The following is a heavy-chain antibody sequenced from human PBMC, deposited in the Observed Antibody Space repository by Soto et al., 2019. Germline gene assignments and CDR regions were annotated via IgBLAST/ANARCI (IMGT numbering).Heavy chain of an antibody. V-gene: IGHV1-69*04. CDR2: IIPILGIA. D-gene: IGHD4-4*01. Sequence: ASVKVSCKASGGTFSSYTISWVRQAPGQGLEWMGRIIPILGIANYAQKFQGRVTITADKSTSTAYMELSSLRSEDTAVYYCARERAYDYSNYGFRPPGWFDPWGQGTLVTVSS. CDR1: GGTFSSYT. J-gene: IGHJ5*02. CDR3: ARERAYDYSNYGFRPPGWFDP.